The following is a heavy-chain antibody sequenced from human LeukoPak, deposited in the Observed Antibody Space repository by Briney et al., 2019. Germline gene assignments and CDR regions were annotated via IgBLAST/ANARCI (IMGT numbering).Heavy chain of an antibody. CDR1: GGSFGGYY. Sequence: SETLSLTCAVYGGSFGGYYWSWIPQPPGKGLEWIGEINHSGSTNYSPSLKSRVTISVDTSKNQFSLKLSSVTAADTAVYYCARAGDSSGYCDSWGQGTLVTVSS. CDR2: INHSGST. CDR3: ARAGDSSGYCDS. J-gene: IGHJ4*02. D-gene: IGHD3-22*01. V-gene: IGHV4-34*01.